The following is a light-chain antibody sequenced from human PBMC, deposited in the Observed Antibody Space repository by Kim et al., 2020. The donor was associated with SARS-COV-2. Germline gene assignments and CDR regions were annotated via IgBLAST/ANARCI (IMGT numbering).Light chain of an antibody. V-gene: IGKV3-11*01. CDR3: QQRDNWPHLT. CDR2: DAS. Sequence: PGERATLSCRASQSISSYLAWYQQKPGQAPRLLIYDASNRATGIPARFSGSGSGTDFTLTISSLEPEDVAVYYCQQRDNWPHLTFGQGTRLEIK. J-gene: IGKJ5*01. CDR1: QSISSY.